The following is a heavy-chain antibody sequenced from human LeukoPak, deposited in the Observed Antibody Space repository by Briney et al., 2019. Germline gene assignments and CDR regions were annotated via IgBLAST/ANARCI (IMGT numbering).Heavy chain of an antibody. CDR3: ASSNYGVDYYYMDV. CDR1: GGSISSRGYY. Sequence: SETLSLTCTVSGGSISSRGYYWSWIRQPPGKGLEWIGYIYHSGSTYYNPSLKSRVTISVDRSKNQFSLKLSSVTAADTAVYYCASSNYGVDYYYMDVWGKGTTVTVSS. CDR2: IYHSGST. J-gene: IGHJ6*03. V-gene: IGHV4-30-2*01. D-gene: IGHD4-11*01.